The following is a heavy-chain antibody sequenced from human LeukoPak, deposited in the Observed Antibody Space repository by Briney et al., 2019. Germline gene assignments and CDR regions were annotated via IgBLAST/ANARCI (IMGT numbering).Heavy chain of an antibody. D-gene: IGHD2-2*01. J-gene: IGHJ4*02. CDR1: GVTSSSYS. CDR2: ISSSSSYI. Sequence: SGGSLRLSCAASGVTSSSYSMNWVRQAPGKGLEWVSSISSSSSYIYYADSVKDRFTISRDNAKNSLYLQMNSLRAEDTAVYYCARDSPSHCSSTSCYSALAQDFDYWGQGTLVTVSS. V-gene: IGHV3-21*01. CDR3: ARDSPSHCSSTSCYSALAQDFDY.